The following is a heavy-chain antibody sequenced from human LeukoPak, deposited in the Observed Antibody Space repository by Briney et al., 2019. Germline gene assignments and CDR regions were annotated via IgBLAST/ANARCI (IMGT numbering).Heavy chain of an antibody. CDR2: ISGSGGST. D-gene: IGHD3-22*01. CDR3: AKDPDSSGYYYYAV. CDR1: GFTFSSYA. J-gene: IGHJ6*02. Sequence: PGGSLRLSCAASGFTFSSYAMSWVRQAPGKGLEWVSAISGSGGSTYYADSVKGRLTISRDNSKNTLYLQMNSLRAEDTAVYYCAKDPDSSGYYYYAVWGQGTTVTVSS. V-gene: IGHV3-23*01.